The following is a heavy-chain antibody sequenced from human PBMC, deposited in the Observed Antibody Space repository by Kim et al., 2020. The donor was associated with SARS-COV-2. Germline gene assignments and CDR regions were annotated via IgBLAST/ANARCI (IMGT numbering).Heavy chain of an antibody. V-gene: IGHV5-51*01. CDR3: ARRRGQEYYYDSSGCFDY. CDR2: IYPGDADT. Sequence: GESLKISCKGSGYSFTSYWIGWVRQMPGKGLEWMGIIYPGDADTRYSPSFEGQVTISADKSISTAYLQWSSLKASDTAMYYCARRRGQEYYYDSSGCFDYWGQATLVTVSS. CDR1: GYSFTSYW. J-gene: IGHJ4*02. D-gene: IGHD3-22*01.